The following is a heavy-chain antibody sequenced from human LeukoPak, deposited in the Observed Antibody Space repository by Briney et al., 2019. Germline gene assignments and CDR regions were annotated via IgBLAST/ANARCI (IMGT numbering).Heavy chain of an antibody. CDR1: GFTFSSYA. CDR2: ISGSGSNT. D-gene: IGHD3-22*01. J-gene: IGHJ4*02. Sequence: PGGSLRLSCAASGFTFSSYAMNWVRQAPGKGLEWVSAISGSGSNTYYSDSVKGRFTISRDNCKNTLYLQMNSLRAEDTAVYYCAKDSIGYYKPFDYWGQGSLVTVSS. CDR3: AKDSIGYYKPFDY. V-gene: IGHV3-23*01.